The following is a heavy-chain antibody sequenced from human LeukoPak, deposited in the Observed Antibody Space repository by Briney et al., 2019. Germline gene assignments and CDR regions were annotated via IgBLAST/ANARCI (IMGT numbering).Heavy chain of an antibody. V-gene: IGHV3-30*18. CDR1: GFTFTSYG. Sequence: GGSLRLSCAASGFTFTSYGMHWVRQAPGKGLEWVALITYDGYYKYYSDSVKGRFTISSDTSKNTLYLQMNSLRDEDTAVYYCAKDGDGGSYYVLFDYWGQGALVTVSS. CDR2: ITYDGYYK. CDR3: AKDGDGGSYYVLFDY. D-gene: IGHD1-26*01. J-gene: IGHJ4*02.